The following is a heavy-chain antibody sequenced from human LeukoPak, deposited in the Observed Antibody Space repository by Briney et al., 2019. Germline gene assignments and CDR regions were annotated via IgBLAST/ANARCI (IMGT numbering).Heavy chain of an antibody. V-gene: IGHV3-11*01. J-gene: IGHJ6*03. Sequence: PGGSLRLSCAASGFTFSDYYMSWIRQAPAKGLEWVSYISSSGSSINYADSVKGRFTISRDNAKNSLYLQMNSLRTEDTAVYYCAKDPNFYYCMDVWGKGTTVTISS. CDR1: GFTFSDYY. CDR3: AKDPNFYYCMDV. CDR2: ISSSGSSI.